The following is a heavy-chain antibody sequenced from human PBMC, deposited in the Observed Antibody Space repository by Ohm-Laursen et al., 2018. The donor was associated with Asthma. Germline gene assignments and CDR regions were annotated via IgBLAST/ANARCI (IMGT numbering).Heavy chain of an antibody. Sequence: SLRLSCAASGFTFSSYSMNWVRQAPGKGLEWVSSISSSSSYIYYADSVKGRFTISRDNAKNSLYLQMNSLRAEDTAVYYCARDYDSSGYYSNWFDPWGQGTLVTVSS. CDR3: ARDYDSSGYYSNWFDP. CDR2: ISSSSSYI. CDR1: GFTFSSYS. J-gene: IGHJ5*02. D-gene: IGHD3-22*01. V-gene: IGHV3-21*01.